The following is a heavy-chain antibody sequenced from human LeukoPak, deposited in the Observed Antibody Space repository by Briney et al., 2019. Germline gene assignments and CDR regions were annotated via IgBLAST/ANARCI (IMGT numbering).Heavy chain of an antibody. CDR1: GFTFSSHA. CDR2: IRGSGGRT. V-gene: IGHV3-23*01. Sequence: PGGSLRLSCAPSGFTFSSHAMSWVRQAPGKGMEWVSTIRGSGGRTYYADSVKGRLIISRDNSKNTLYLQMNSLRAEDTAVYYCAKGRRGYDSFDYWGQGTLVTVSS. CDR3: AKGRRGYDSFDY. D-gene: IGHD5-12*01. J-gene: IGHJ4*02.